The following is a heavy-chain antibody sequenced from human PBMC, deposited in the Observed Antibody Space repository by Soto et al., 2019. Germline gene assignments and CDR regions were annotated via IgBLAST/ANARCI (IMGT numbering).Heavy chain of an antibody. CDR2: ISSDGSNK. D-gene: IGHD3-10*01. V-gene: IGHV3-30*03. Sequence: GGSLRLSCAASGFTFSSYGMHWVRQAPGKGLEWVAVISSDGSNKYYADSVKGRFTISRDTSKNTLYLEMNSLRAEDTAVYYCARDGYYYAVPGFDYWGQGTLVTVSS. CDR1: GFTFSSYG. J-gene: IGHJ4*02. CDR3: ARDGYYYAVPGFDY.